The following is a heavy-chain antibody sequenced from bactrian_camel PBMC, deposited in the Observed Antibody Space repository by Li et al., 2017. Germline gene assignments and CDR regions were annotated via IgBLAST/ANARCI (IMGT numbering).Heavy chain of an antibody. CDR3: NTRAGWRCGNTY. J-gene: IGHJ4*01. CDR1: GRITSPYC. Sequence: DVQLVESGGGSVQAGGSLRLSCVASGRITSPYCMGWFRQVPGGEREGVAAMCIGDSRTYYADSVQGRFTISKDKAKNTVYLQMNSLKPEDTDTYSCNTRAGWRCGNTYWGQGTQVTVS. V-gene: IGHV3S40*01. D-gene: IGHD1*01. CDR2: MCIGDSRT.